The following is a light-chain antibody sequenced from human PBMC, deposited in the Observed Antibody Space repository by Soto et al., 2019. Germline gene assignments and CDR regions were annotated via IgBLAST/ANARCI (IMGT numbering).Light chain of an antibody. J-gene: IGKJ1*01. Sequence: DIQMTQSPSTLSASVGDRVTITCRASQNVENYLAWYQQKPGKAPKLLIYDASSLESGVPSRFSGSGSGTEFTLTISGLQPDDFATYYCQHYDTYRATFGLGTKVDI. CDR2: DAS. CDR3: QHYDTYRAT. V-gene: IGKV1-5*01. CDR1: QNVENY.